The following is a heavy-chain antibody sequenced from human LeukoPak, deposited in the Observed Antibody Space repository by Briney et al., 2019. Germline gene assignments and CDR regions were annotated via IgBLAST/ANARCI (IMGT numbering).Heavy chain of an antibody. CDR3: AKDLTASGDYGFDY. V-gene: IGHV3-23*01. D-gene: IGHD4-17*01. CDR2: ISGSGGRT. CDR1: GFTFSTYA. J-gene: IGHJ4*02. Sequence: GGSLRLSCAASGFTFSTYAMTWVRQAPGKGLEWVSTISGSGGRTYYADSVKGRFTISRDNSKNTVLLQMKNLRVEHTAVYYCAKDLTASGDYGFDYWGQGTLVTVSS.